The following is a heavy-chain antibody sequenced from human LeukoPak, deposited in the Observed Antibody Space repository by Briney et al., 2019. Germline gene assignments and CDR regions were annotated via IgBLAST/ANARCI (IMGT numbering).Heavy chain of an antibody. CDR1: GFTFSNYA. D-gene: IGHD6-6*01. V-gene: IGHV3-30-3*01. Sequence: GGSLRLSCAASGFTFSNYAMHWVRQAPGKGLEWVAIISYDGNDKYYTDSVKGRFTISRDKSKNTLYLQMNSLRAEDTAVYYCARGAPRPFWGQGTLVTVSS. CDR2: ISYDGNDK. J-gene: IGHJ4*02. CDR3: ARGAPRPF.